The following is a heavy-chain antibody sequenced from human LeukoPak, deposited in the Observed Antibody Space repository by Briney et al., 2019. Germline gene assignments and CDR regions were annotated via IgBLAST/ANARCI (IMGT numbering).Heavy chain of an antibody. CDR3: ALIVVVVAAKKQYFQH. J-gene: IGHJ1*01. D-gene: IGHD2-15*01. V-gene: IGHV3-23*01. Sequence: GGSLRLSCAASGFTFSSYAMSWVRQAPGKGLEWVSAISGSGGSTYYADSVNGRFTISRDNSKNTLYLQMNSLRAEDTAVYYCALIVVVVAAKKQYFQHWGQGTLVTVSS. CDR2: ISGSGGST. CDR1: GFTFSSYA.